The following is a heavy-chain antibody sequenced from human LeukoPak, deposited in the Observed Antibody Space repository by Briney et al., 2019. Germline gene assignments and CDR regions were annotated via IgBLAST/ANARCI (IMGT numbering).Heavy chain of an antibody. J-gene: IGHJ5*02. CDR2: IKQDGSEK. CDR1: GFTFSSYG. CDR3: AREGYSSGWYNWFDP. V-gene: IGHV3-7*01. D-gene: IGHD6-19*01. Sequence: PGGSLRLSCAASGFTFSSYGMHWVRQAPGKGLEWVANIKQDGSEKYYVDSVKGRFTISRDNAKNSLYLQMNSLRAEDTAVYYCAREGYSSGWYNWFDPWGQGTLVTVSS.